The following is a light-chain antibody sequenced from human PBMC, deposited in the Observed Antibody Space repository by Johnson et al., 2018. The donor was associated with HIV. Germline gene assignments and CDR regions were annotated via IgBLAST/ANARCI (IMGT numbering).Light chain of an antibody. CDR1: SSNIGNNY. V-gene: IGLV1-51*01. CDR3: GAWESSLSIYV. J-gene: IGLJ1*01. Sequence: QSVLTQSPSVSAAPGQKVTISCSGSSSNIGNNYVSWYQQLPGTAPKLLIYYNNKRPSGIPDRFSGSKSGTSATLGITGLQTGDEAYYYCGAWESSLSIYVFGSGTKVTVL. CDR2: YNN.